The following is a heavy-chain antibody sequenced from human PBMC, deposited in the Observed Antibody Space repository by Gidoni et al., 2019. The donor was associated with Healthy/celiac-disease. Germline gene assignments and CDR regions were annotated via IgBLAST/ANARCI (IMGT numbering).Heavy chain of an antibody. D-gene: IGHD3-22*01. CDR1: GGSIGSSSYY. V-gene: IGHV4-39*07. Sequence: QLQLQESGPGLVKPSETLSLTCTVSGGSIGSSSYYWGWIRQPPGKGLEWIGSIYYSGSTYYNPSLKSRVTISVDTSKNQFSLKLSSVTAADTAVYYCARTYYYDSSGFKTRYYFDYWGQGTLVTVSS. CDR3: ARTYYYDSSGFKTRYYFDY. CDR2: IYYSGST. J-gene: IGHJ4*02.